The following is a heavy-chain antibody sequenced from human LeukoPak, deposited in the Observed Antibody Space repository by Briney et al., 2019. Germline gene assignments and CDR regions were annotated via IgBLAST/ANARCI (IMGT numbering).Heavy chain of an antibody. CDR3: AKPPTGSGSPYYFDY. Sequence: GGSLRLSCAASGFTFDIYSMHWVRQTPGKGLEWVALISYDGSDEYFGDSVKGRFTISRDNSKNTLYLQMNSLRAEDTAVYYCAKPPTGSGSPYYFDYWGQGTLVTVSS. CDR2: ISYDGSDE. D-gene: IGHD3-10*01. J-gene: IGHJ4*02. V-gene: IGHV3-30*04. CDR1: GFTFDIYS.